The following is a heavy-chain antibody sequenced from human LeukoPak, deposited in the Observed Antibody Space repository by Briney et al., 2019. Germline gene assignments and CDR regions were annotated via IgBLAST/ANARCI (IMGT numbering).Heavy chain of an antibody. Sequence: GGPLRLSCVASGFTFSSYDMHWVRQAPGKGLEWVALISYDGSNKYYVDSVKGRFTISRDNSKNTLYLQMNSLRAEDTAVYYCAVLRGVHLPPYWGQGTLVTVSS. D-gene: IGHD3-10*01. J-gene: IGHJ4*02. CDR3: AVLRGVHLPPY. CDR2: ISYDGSNK. V-gene: IGHV3-30*03. CDR1: GFTFSSYD.